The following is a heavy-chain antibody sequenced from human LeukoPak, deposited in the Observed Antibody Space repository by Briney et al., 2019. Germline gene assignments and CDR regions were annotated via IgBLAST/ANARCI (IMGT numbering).Heavy chain of an antibody. Sequence: PSETLSLTCAVYGGSFSGYYWSWIRQPPGKGLEWIGEINHSGSTNYNPSLKSRVTISVDTSKNQFSLKLSSVTAADTAVYYCAREGSSGWYEGYFDYWGQGTLVTVSS. CDR1: GGSFSGYY. V-gene: IGHV4-34*01. CDR3: AREGSSGWYEGYFDY. D-gene: IGHD6-19*01. J-gene: IGHJ4*02. CDR2: INHSGST.